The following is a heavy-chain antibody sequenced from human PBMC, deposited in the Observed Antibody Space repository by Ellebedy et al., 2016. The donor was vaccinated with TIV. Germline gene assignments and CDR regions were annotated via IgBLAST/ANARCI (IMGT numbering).Heavy chain of an antibody. CDR2: ISSSGSTI. CDR1: GFTFSDYY. V-gene: IGHV3-11*01. Sequence: GESLKISXAASGFTFSDYYMSWIRQAPGKGLEWVSYISSSGSTIYYADSVKGRFTISRDNAKNSLYLQMNSLRAEDTAVYYCARALIGLYYDFRNWGQGTLVTVSS. CDR3: ARALIGLYYDFRN. J-gene: IGHJ4*02. D-gene: IGHD3-3*01.